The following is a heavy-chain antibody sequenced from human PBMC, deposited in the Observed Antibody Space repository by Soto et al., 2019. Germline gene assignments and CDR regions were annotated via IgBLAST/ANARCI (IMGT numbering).Heavy chain of an antibody. CDR3: ARDLGVRRVVIRGYAMDV. CDR2: ISSGGNTM. V-gene: IGHV3-48*04. D-gene: IGHD3-10*01. J-gene: IGHJ6*02. CDR1: GFPFSAYA. Sequence: VQLVESGGGLVQPGGSLRLSCAASGFPFSAYAMNWVRQAPGKGLEWLSYISSGGNTMYYADSVKGRFTISRDNTKNSLYLKMHSQRAEDTSVYYCARDLGVRRVVIRGYAMDVWGQWTKVTVSS.